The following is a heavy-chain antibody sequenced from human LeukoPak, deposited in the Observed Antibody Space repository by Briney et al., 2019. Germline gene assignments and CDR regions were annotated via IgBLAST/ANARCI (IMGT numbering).Heavy chain of an antibody. V-gene: IGHV4-34*01. J-gene: IGHJ6*02. CDR1: GGSFSGYY. Sequence: SETLSLTCAVYGGSFSGYYWSWIRQPPGKGLEWIGEINHSGSTNYNPSLKSRVTISVDTSKNQFSLKLSSVTAADTAVYYCARYNRRRSGWYPGGGRDYYYGMDVWGQGTTVTVSS. CDR3: ARYNRRRSGWYPGGGRDYYYGMDV. D-gene: IGHD6-19*01. CDR2: INHSGST.